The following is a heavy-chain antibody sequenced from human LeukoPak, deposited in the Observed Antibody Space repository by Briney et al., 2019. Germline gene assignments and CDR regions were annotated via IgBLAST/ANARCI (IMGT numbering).Heavy chain of an antibody. Sequence: GGSLRLSCAASGFTFSNYAMHWVRQAPGKGLEYVSAISSNGGSTYYANSVKGRFTISRDNSKNTLYLQMGSLRAEDMAVYYCARDSSGWPYYFDYWGQGTLVTVSS. V-gene: IGHV3-64*01. D-gene: IGHD6-19*01. CDR3: ARDSSGWPYYFDY. CDR1: GFTFSNYA. CDR2: ISSNGGST. J-gene: IGHJ4*02.